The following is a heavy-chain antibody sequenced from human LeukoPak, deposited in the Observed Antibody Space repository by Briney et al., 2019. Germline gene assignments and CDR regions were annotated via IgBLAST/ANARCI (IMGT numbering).Heavy chain of an antibody. CDR1: GGTFSSYA. CDR3: ARATTAMVIGLCDY. V-gene: IGHV1-69*06. CDR2: IIPIFGTA. J-gene: IGHJ4*02. Sequence: SVKVSCKASGGTFSSYAISWVRQAPGQGLEWMGGIIPIFGTANYAQKFQGRVTITADKSTSTAYMELSSLRSEDTAVYYCARATTAMVIGLCDYWGQGTLVTVSS. D-gene: IGHD5-18*01.